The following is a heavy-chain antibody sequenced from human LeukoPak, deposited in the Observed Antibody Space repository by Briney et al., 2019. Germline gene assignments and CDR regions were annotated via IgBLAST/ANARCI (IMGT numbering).Heavy chain of an antibody. V-gene: IGHV3-21*05. Sequence: GGSLRLSCAASGFTFSSYEMNWVRQAPGKGLEWVSYISSSSSYIYYADSVKGRFTISRDNAKNSLYLQMNSLRAEDTALYYCARDPINIPTAGNGFDYWGQGTLVTVSS. CDR2: ISSSSSYI. CDR3: ARDPINIPTAGNGFDY. D-gene: IGHD6-13*01. CDR1: GFTFSSYE. J-gene: IGHJ4*02.